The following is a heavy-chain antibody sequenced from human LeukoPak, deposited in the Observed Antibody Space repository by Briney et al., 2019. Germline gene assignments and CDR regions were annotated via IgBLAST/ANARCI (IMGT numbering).Heavy chain of an antibody. D-gene: IGHD2-15*01. CDR2: INPSGGST. Sequence: GASVKVSCKASGYTFTSYYMHWVRQAPGQGLEWMGIINPSGGSTSYAQKLQGRVTMTRDTSISTAYMELSRLRSDDTAVYYCAAKEELLSPFDYWGQGTLVTVSS. CDR3: AAKEELLSPFDY. J-gene: IGHJ4*02. CDR1: GYTFTSYY. V-gene: IGHV1-46*01.